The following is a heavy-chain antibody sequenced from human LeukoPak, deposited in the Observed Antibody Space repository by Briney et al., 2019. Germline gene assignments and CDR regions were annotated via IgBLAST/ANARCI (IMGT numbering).Heavy chain of an antibody. V-gene: IGHV3-48*03. CDR1: GFTFSSYE. CDR2: ISSSGSTI. D-gene: IGHD6-13*01. Sequence: PGGSLRLSCAASGFTFSSYEMNWVRQAPGKGLEWVSYISSSGSTIYYADSVKGRFTISRDNAKNSLYLQMNSLRAEDTAVYYCARTLIAAAGTGDYFDYWGQGTLVTVSS. CDR3: ARTLIAAAGTGDYFDY. J-gene: IGHJ4*02.